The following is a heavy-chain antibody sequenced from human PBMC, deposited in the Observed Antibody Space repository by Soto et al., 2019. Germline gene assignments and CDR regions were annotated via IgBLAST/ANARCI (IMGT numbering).Heavy chain of an antibody. D-gene: IGHD3-22*01. CDR1: GFTFSSYG. CDR3: AKEWLLGYYDSSGPLDY. CDR2: ISYDGSNK. V-gene: IGHV3-30*18. Sequence: QVQLVESGGGVVQPGRSLRLSCAASGFTFSSYGMHWVRQAPGKGLEWVAVISYDGSNKYYADSVKGRFTISRDNSKNTLYLQMNSLRAEDTAVYYCAKEWLLGYYDSSGPLDYWGQGTLVTVSS. J-gene: IGHJ4*02.